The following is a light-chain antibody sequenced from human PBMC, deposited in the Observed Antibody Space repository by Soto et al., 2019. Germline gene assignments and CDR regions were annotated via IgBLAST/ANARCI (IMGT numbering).Light chain of an antibody. CDR3: QQYENLPT. Sequence: DIQMTQSPSSLSASVVDRVTLTCQASQNINNYLNWYQQKPGRAPKLLIYDASSLEAGVPSRFRGSGSGTDFTFTISRLQPEDIATYYCQQYENLPTFGQGTRLEIK. V-gene: IGKV1-33*01. CDR2: DAS. CDR1: QNINNY. J-gene: IGKJ5*01.